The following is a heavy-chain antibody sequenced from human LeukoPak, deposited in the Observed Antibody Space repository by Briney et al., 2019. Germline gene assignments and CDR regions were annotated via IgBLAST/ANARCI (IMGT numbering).Heavy chain of an antibody. CDR2: IYNSGST. D-gene: IGHD6-13*01. Sequence: SETLSLTCAVYGGSLSAYYWTWIRQPPGKGLKWIGRIYNSGSTNYNPSLKSRVTISVDTPKNQFSLKLTSVTATDSAAYYCASSNWLRDANFDYWGQETLVTVSS. V-gene: IGHV4-59*10. CDR1: GGSLSAYY. J-gene: IGHJ4*02. CDR3: ASSNWLRDANFDY.